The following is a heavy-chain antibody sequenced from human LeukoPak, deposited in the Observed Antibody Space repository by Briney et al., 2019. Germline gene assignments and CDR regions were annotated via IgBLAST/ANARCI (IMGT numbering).Heavy chain of an antibody. CDR1: GFTFSTYS. D-gene: IGHD6-19*01. J-gene: IGHJ4*02. Sequence: GGSLRLSCAASGFTFSTYSMNWVRQAPGKGLEWLSYISSSHSTIYSADSVKGRFTISRDNAKNSLYLQMNSLRAEDTAVYYCARPVSGSSGWYYNYWGQGTLVTVSS. CDR2: ISSSHSTI. CDR3: ARPVSGSSGWYYNY. V-gene: IGHV3-48*01.